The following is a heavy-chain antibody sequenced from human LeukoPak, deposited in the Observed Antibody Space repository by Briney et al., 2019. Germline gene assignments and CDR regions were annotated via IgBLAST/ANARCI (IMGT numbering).Heavy chain of an antibody. Sequence: GGPLRLSCAASGFTFSSYSMNWVRQAPGKGLEWVSYISSSSSTIYYADSVKGRFTISRDNAKNSLYLQMNSLRAEDTAVYYCARGRRNWNDVGLDYWGQGTLVTVSS. CDR1: GFTFSSYS. V-gene: IGHV3-48*04. J-gene: IGHJ4*02. CDR2: ISSSSSTI. CDR3: ARGRRNWNDVGLDY. D-gene: IGHD1-1*01.